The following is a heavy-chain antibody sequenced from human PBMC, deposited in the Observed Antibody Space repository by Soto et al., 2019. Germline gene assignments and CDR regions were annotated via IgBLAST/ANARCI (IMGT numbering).Heavy chain of an antibody. V-gene: IGHV3-30*03. D-gene: IGHD4-17*01. Sequence: QVQLVESGGGVVQPGRSLRLSCAASGFTFSSYGMHWVRQAPGKGLEWVAVISYDGSNKYYADYVKGRFTISRDNSKNQQYLQMHSLRAEDTAVYYGASAQEYGDYGGYAVETWGQGTMVTVSP. CDR1: GFTFSSYG. CDR2: ISYDGSNK. J-gene: IGHJ3*02. CDR3: ASAQEYGDYGGYAVET.